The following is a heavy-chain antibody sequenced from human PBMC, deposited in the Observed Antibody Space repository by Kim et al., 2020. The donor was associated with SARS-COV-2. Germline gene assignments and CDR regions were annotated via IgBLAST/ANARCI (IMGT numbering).Heavy chain of an antibody. D-gene: IGHD6-6*01. J-gene: IGHJ6*02. V-gene: IGHV1-24*01. Sequence: ASVKVSCKVSGYTLTELSMHWVRQAPGKGLEWMGGFDPEDGETIYAQKFQGRVTMTEDTSTDTAYMELSSLRSEDTAVYYCATAAGEYSSSSRYYYYGMDVWGQGTTVTVSS. CDR2: FDPEDGET. CDR3: ATAAGEYSSSSRYYYYGMDV. CDR1: GYTLTELS.